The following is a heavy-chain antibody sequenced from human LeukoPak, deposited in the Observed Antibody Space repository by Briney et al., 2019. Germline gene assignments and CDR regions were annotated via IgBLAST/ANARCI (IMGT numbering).Heavy chain of an antibody. D-gene: IGHD3-22*01. CDR3: ARGGGTEWLLVPFEY. V-gene: IGHV4-39*07. Sequence: PSETLSLTCTVSGGSISSSSYYWGWIRQPPGKGLEWIGSIYYSGSTYYNPSLKSRVTISVDTSKNQFSLKLSSVTAADTAVYYCARGGGTEWLLVPFEYWGQGTLVTVSS. CDR2: IYYSGST. J-gene: IGHJ4*02. CDR1: GGSISSSSYY.